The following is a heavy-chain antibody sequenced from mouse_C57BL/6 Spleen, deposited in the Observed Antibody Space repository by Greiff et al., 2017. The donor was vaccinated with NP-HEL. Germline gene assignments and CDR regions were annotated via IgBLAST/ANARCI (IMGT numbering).Heavy chain of an antibody. J-gene: IGHJ2*01. CDR2: IYPGDGDT. CDR1: GYAFSSSW. CDR3: ARIGDGNLYFDY. V-gene: IGHV1-82*01. Sequence: QVQLQQSGPELVKPGASVKISCKASGYAFSSSWMNWVKQRPGKGLEWIGRIYPGDGDTNYNGKFKGKATLTADKSSSTAYMQLSSLTSEDSAVYFCARIGDGNLYFDYWGQGTTLTVSS. D-gene: IGHD2-1*01.